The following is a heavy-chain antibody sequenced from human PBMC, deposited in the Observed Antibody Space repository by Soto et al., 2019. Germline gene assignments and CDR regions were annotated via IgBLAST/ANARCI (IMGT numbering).Heavy chain of an antibody. Sequence: GGSLRLSCAASGFTFSSYWMSWVRQAPGKGLEWVANIKQDGSEKYYVDSVKGRFTISRDNAKNSLYLQMNSLRAEDTAVYYCAIDRVYSNYYYYGMDVWGQGTTVTVSS. CDR2: IKQDGSEK. CDR3: AIDRVYSNYYYYGMDV. V-gene: IGHV3-7*01. CDR1: GFTFSSYW. J-gene: IGHJ6*02. D-gene: IGHD4-4*01.